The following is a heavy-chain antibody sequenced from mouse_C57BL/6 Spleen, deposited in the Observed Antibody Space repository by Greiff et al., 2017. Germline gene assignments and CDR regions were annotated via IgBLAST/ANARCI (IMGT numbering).Heavy chain of an antibody. Sequence: QVQLKESGPELVKPGASVKISCKASGYAFSSSWMNWVKQRPGKGLEWIGRIYPGDGDTNYNGKFKGKATLTADKSSSTAYMQLSSLTSEDSAVYFCARSDGYYEVAYWGQGTLVTVSA. CDR1: GYAFSSSW. CDR3: ARSDGYYEVAY. V-gene: IGHV1-82*01. D-gene: IGHD2-3*01. CDR2: IYPGDGDT. J-gene: IGHJ3*01.